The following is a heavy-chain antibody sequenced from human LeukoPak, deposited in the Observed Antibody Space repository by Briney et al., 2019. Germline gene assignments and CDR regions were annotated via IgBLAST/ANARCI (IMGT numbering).Heavy chain of an antibody. CDR3: AKNPRLEGWIYFDS. D-gene: IGHD1-1*01. CDR1: GFTFSSYS. Sequence: GGSLRLSCAASGFTFSSYSMSWVRQAPGKGLEWVSSISGSGGRIDYADSVKGRFTISRDNSKNMLSLQMNSLTAEDTAVYYCAKNPRLEGWIYFDSWGRGILVTVSS. V-gene: IGHV3-23*01. J-gene: IGHJ4*02. CDR2: ISGSGGRI.